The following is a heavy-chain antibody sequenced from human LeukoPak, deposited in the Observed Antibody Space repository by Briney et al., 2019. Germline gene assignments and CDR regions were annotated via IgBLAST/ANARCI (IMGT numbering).Heavy chain of an antibody. Sequence: SETLSLTCTVSGGSISSSSYYWGWIRQPPGKGLEWIGSIYYSGSTYYNPSLKSRVTISVDTSKNQFSLKLSSVTAADTAVYYCARHQWIAENFDYWGQGTLVTVSS. V-gene: IGHV4-39*01. CDR2: IYYSGST. D-gene: IGHD2-21*01. CDR3: ARHQWIAENFDY. CDR1: GGSISSSSYY. J-gene: IGHJ4*02.